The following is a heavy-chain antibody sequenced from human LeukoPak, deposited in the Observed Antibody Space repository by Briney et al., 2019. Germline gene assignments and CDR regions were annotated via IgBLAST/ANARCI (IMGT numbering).Heavy chain of an antibody. D-gene: IGHD5-12*01. V-gene: IGHV3-21*01. CDR3: ARGRDSGYAFDY. Sequence: GRSLRLSCAASGFTFSSYTINCVRQAPGKGLEWVSSISSGSTNIYYADSVKGRFTISRDNAKNSLYLQMNSLRDEDTAVYYCARGRDSGYAFDYWGQGTLVTVSS. CDR1: GFTFSSYT. J-gene: IGHJ4*02. CDR2: ISSGSTNI.